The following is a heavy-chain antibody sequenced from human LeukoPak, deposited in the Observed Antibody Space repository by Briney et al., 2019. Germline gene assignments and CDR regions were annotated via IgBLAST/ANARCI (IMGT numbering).Heavy chain of an antibody. V-gene: IGHV4-39*07. CDR3: ARYGLLGLSEINGFDI. Sequence: SETLSLTCTVSGGSISHTNYYWGWIRQPPGKGLEWIGSLYFSGSTYYSSSLKSRVTISLDNSRNQFSLKVASVTAADTAVYYCARYGLLGLSEINGFDIWGQGTKVTVSS. D-gene: IGHD2-2*01. J-gene: IGHJ3*02. CDR2: LYFSGST. CDR1: GGSISHTNYY.